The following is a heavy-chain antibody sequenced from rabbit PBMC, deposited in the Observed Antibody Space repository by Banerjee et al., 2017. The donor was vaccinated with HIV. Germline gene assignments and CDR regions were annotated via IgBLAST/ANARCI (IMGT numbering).Heavy chain of an antibody. V-gene: IGHV1S40*01. CDR1: GFSFSSSYW. D-gene: IGHD1-1*01. CDR2: IYGGSGDTT. CDR3: ARKFDGNNSGYYNL. Sequence: QSLEESGGDLVQPGASLTLTCTASGFSFSSSYWICWVRQAPGKGLEWIACIYGGSGDTTYYASWAKGRFIISKTSSTTVTLQMTSLTAADTATYFCARKFDGNNSGYYNLWGQGTLVTVS. J-gene: IGHJ4*01.